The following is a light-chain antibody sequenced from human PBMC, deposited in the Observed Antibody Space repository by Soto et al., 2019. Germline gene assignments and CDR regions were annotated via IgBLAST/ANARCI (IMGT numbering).Light chain of an antibody. V-gene: IGKV1-5*01. CDR1: QSISSW. Sequence: DIQMTQSPSTLSASVGDGVTITCRASQSISSWLAWYQQKPGKAPKLLIYDASNLDSGVPSRFSGGGSGTEFTLTISSLQSEDFAIYYCQQYQNLWTFGQGTKVDIK. CDR2: DAS. J-gene: IGKJ1*01. CDR3: QQYQNLWT.